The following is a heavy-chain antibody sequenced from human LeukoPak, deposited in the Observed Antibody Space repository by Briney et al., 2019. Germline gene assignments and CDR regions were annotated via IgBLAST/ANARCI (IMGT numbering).Heavy chain of an antibody. J-gene: IGHJ4*02. CDR1: GFTFSAAW. D-gene: IGHD4/OR15-4a*01. CDR3: VADLPGTNSPYFDY. V-gene: IGHV3-15*01. CDR2: IKSKSNGGTT. Sequence: PGGSLRLSCAASGFTFSAAWMNWVRRAPGKGLEWGGRIKSKSNGGTTDFAAPGRDRLTISKDDSKNTLNLQMDSLRTEDTAVYYCVADLPGTNSPYFDYWGQGTLVTVSS.